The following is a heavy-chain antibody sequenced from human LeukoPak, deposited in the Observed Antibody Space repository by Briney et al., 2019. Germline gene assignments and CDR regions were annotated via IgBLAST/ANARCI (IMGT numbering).Heavy chain of an antibody. CDR1: GFTFSSYW. CDR2: INSDGSRT. Sequence: GGSLRLSCAASGFTFSSYWMHWVRQAPGKGMVWVSHINSDGSRTNYAASVKGRFTISRDNAKNTLYLQMNSLRAEDTAVYYCARQPDYWGQGTLVTVSS. CDR3: ARQPDY. V-gene: IGHV3-74*01. J-gene: IGHJ4*02. D-gene: IGHD1-14*01.